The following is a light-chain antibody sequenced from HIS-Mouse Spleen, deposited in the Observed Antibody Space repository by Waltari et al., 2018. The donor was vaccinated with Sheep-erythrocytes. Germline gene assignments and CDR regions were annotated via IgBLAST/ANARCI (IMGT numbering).Light chain of an antibody. CDR3: QQSYSTPYT. J-gene: IGKJ2*01. Sequence: DIQMTQSPSSLSASGGDRVTITCRASQSISSYLNWYQQKPGKAPKLLIYAASSLQSGVPSRFSGSGSGTDFTLTISSQQPEDFATYYCQQSYSTPYTFGQGTKLEIK. V-gene: IGKV1-39*01. CDR2: AAS. CDR1: QSISSY.